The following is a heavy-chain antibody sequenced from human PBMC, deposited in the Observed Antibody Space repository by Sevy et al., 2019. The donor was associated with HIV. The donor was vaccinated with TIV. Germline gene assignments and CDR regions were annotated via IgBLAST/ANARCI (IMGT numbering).Heavy chain of an antibody. V-gene: IGHV1-2*04. CDR2: INPNRGDT. J-gene: IGHJ6*02. D-gene: IGHD5-18*01. CDR3: ARGGYSSGNFHSHGVDV. Sequence: ASVKVSCKAAGYTFTDFYLHWVRQAPGRGLEWMGWINPNRGDTHYAQRFQGWVTMTSDTSITTAYMDLNRLTSDDTAVYYCARGGYSSGNFHSHGVDVWGLGTTVTVSS. CDR1: GYTFTDFY.